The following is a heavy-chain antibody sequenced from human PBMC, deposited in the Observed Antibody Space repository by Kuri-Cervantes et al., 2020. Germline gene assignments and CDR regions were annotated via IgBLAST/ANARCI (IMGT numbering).Heavy chain of an antibody. CDR2: IFYSGNT. V-gene: IGHV4-59*01. J-gene: IGHJ4*02. CDR3: ARAVRFWDFDS. Sequence: ESLKISCSISGVSISPYYWSWIRQPPGKGLEWIGSIFYSGNTNYNPSLKSRVTISLDTSKNQFSLKMSSVTAADTAVYYCARAVRFWDFDSWGQGTLVTVSS. CDR1: GVSISPYY. D-gene: IGHD3-3*01.